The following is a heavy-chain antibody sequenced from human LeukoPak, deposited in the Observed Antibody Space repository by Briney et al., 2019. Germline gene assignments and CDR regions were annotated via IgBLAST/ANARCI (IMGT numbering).Heavy chain of an antibody. V-gene: IGHV4-4*07. CDR3: WRARRVRGIILFDY. CDR1: GGYHRSYH. D-gene: IGHD3-10*01. J-gene: IGHJ4*02. CDR2: IYTSGST. Sequence: PSETLPLTCSVLGGYHRSYHGRGPRQPAGKGLEWIGRIYTSGSTNYNPSLKSRVTMSVDTSKNQFSLKLSSVTAADTAVYYCWRARRVRGIILFDYWGQGTLVTVSS.